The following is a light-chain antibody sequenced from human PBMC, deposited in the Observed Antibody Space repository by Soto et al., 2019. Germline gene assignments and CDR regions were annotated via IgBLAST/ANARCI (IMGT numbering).Light chain of an antibody. CDR1: QSISSW. CDR2: KAS. CDR3: QQYISSSYT. J-gene: IGKJ2*01. Sequence: DIQMTQSPSTLSASVGDRVTITCRASQSISSWLAWYQQKPGKAPKLLIYKASSLESGVPSRFSGSGSGTEFTLTISSLQPDDSATYYCQQYISSSYTFGQGTKLEIK. V-gene: IGKV1-5*03.